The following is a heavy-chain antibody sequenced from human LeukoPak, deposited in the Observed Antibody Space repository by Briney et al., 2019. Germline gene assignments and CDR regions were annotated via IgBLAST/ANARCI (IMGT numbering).Heavy chain of an antibody. D-gene: IGHD1-26*01. V-gene: IGHV1-8*01. CDR1: GYTFTSYD. J-gene: IGHJ4*02. CDR2: MSPNSGNT. Sequence: GASVKVSCKASGYTFTSYDINWVRQATGQGLEWMGWMSPNSGNTGYAQKFQGRVTMTRNTSISTAYMELSSLRSEDTAVYYCARQGSGSYHIDYWGQGTLVTVSS. CDR3: ARQGSGSYHIDY.